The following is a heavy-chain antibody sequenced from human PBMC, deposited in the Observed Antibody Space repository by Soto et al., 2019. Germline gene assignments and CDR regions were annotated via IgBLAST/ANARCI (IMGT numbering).Heavy chain of an antibody. J-gene: IGHJ4*02. D-gene: IGHD2-21*02. CDR2: IDPSGGST. CDR3: TRGSTVVTLDYFDS. CDR1: GYTVTRHY. Sequence: QVQLVQSGAEVKKPGASVKVSCKASGYTVTRHYMHWVRQAPGQGLEWMGIIDPSGGSTTYAQTVKDRVNMTRDMSTRTVYMELSSLRSDDTAIYYCTRGSTVVTLDYFDSWGQGTLVTVSS. V-gene: IGHV1-46*03.